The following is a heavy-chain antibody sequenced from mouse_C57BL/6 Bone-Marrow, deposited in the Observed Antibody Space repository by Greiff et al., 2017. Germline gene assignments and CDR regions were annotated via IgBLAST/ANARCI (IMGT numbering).Heavy chain of an antibody. J-gene: IGHJ2*01. V-gene: IGHV14-4*01. Sequence: EVQLQQSGAELVRPGASVKLSCTASGFNIKDDYIHWVKQRPEQGLEWIGWIDPEIGYTESASKFQGKAPITSDTSSNTAYLQLSSLTSEDTAVYYCSSFDGNYFDFWGQGTPLTVAS. CDR3: SSFDGNYFDF. CDR1: GFNIKDDY. CDR2: IDPEIGYT. D-gene: IGHD2-3*01.